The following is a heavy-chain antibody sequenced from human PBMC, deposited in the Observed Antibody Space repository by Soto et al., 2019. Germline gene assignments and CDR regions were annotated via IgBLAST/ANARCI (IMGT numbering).Heavy chain of an antibody. V-gene: IGHV6-1*01. Sequence: QGQLQQSGPGLVKPSQTLSLTCAISGDSVSSDITSWNWIRQSPSRGLEWLGRTYYRSKWFHDYGASVTRRISLNPDTSKNQLSLELNSMPPKDTAVYYCARRNALDVWGQAIVVTVSS. J-gene: IGHJ3*01. CDR3: ARRNALDV. CDR1: GDSVSSDITS. CDR2: TYYRSKWFH.